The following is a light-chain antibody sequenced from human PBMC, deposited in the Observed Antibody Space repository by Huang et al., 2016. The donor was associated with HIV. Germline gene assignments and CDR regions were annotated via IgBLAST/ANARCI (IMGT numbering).Light chain of an antibody. CDR2: GAS. CDR1: QSVGSN. J-gene: IGKJ4*01. Sequence: ETVMTQSPATLSVSPGERASLSCRASQSVGSNLAWFQQKPGQAPRLLIYGASYRAAGIPARFSGSGSEREFTLTISSLQSEDSAVYYCQQYNNWPPVTFGGGTKVEIK. V-gene: IGKV3-15*01. CDR3: QQYNNWPPVT.